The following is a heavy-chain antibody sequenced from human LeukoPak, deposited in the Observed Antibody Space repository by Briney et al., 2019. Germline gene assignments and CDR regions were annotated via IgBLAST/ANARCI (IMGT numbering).Heavy chain of an antibody. CDR2: IIPIFGTA. V-gene: IGHV1-69*05. Sequence: SVKVSCKASGGTFSSYAISWVRQAPGQGLEWMGGIIPIFGTANYAQKFQGRVTVTRDMSTSTVYMELSSLRSEDTAVYYCARGGDYGSGSPTPEIDYWGQGTLVTVSS. D-gene: IGHD3-10*01. CDR3: ARGGDYGSGSPTPEIDY. CDR1: GGTFSSYA. J-gene: IGHJ4*02.